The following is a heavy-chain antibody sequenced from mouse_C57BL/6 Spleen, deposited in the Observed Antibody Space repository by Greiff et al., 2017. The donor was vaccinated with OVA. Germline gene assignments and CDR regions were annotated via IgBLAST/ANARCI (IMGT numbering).Heavy chain of an antibody. Sequence: VQLQESGPGLVQPSQSLSITCTASGFSLTSYGVHWVRQSPGKGLEWLGVIWRGGSTDYNAAFMSRLSITKDNSKSQVFFKMNSLQADDTAIYYCAKSSVTTVEDYAMDYWGQGTSVTVSS. CDR2: IWRGGST. D-gene: IGHD1-1*01. CDR3: AKSSVTTVEDYAMDY. V-gene: IGHV2-5*01. CDR1: GFSLTSYG. J-gene: IGHJ4*01.